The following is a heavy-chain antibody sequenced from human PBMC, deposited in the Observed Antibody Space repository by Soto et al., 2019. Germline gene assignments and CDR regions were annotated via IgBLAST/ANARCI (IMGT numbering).Heavy chain of an antibody. V-gene: IGHV3-11*01. D-gene: IGHD2-15*01. J-gene: IGHJ4*02. CDR3: ARDSRPVTL. Sequence: PGGSLRLSCAASGFTFSYYYMNWIRQAPGKGLEWVSNISSSDNTIYYADSVKGRFTISRDNAKNSLYLQMSSLRAEDTAVYYCARDSRPVTLWGQGTLVTVSS. CDR1: GFTFSYYY. CDR2: ISSSDNTI.